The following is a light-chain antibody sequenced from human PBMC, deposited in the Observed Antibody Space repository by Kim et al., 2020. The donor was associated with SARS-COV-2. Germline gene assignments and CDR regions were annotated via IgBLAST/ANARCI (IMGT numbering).Light chain of an antibody. J-gene: IGLJ3*02. V-gene: IGLV6-57*01. CDR3: QSYDSSDRV. Sequence: KTVTISCTRSSGSMASNYVQWYQQRPGSSPTTVIYEDNQRPSGVPDRFSGSIDSSSNSASLTISGLKTEDEADYYCQSYDSSDRVFGGGTKVTVL. CDR2: EDN. CDR1: SGSMASNY.